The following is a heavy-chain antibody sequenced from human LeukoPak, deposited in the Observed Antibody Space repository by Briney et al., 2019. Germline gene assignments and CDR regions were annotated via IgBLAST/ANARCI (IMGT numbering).Heavy chain of an antibody. Sequence: GGSLRLSCAASGFTFSSYAMSWVRQAPGEGLEWVSGISGSGDNTYYADPVKGRFTISRDNSKNTLYVQVNSLGTEDTAAYYCAKGSYYDSSGSFYFDYWGQGTLVTVSS. J-gene: IGHJ4*02. CDR1: GFTFSSYA. CDR2: ISGSGDNT. CDR3: AKGSYYDSSGSFYFDY. D-gene: IGHD3-22*01. V-gene: IGHV3-23*01.